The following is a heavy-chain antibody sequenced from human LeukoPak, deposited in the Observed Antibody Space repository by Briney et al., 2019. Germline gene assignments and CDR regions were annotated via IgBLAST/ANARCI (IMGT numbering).Heavy chain of an antibody. J-gene: IGHJ4*02. D-gene: IGHD3-10*01. CDR1: GFTFSSYE. CDR2: ISSSGSTI. Sequence: GGSLRLSCAASGFTFSSYEMNWVRQAPGKGLEWVSYISSSGSTIYYADSVKGRFTISRDNAKNSLYLQMNSLRAEDTAVYYCARDWGSGSSYWGQGTLVTVSS. CDR3: ARDWGSGSSY. V-gene: IGHV3-48*03.